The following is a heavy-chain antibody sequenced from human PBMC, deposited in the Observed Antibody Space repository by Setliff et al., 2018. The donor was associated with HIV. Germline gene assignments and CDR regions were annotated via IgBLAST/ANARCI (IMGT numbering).Heavy chain of an antibody. J-gene: IGHJ4*01. CDR3: ARTRGYSYGTLAGFDY. Sequence: PSETLSLTCTVSGGSISSGYYYWGWIRQPPGKGLEWIGTIYYSGSTYYNPSLKSRVTISVDTSKNQFSLKLSSVTAADTAVYYCARTRGYSYGTLAGFDYWGRGSLVTAPQ. CDR2: IYYSGST. V-gene: IGHV4-39*01. D-gene: IGHD5-18*01. CDR1: GGSISSGYYY.